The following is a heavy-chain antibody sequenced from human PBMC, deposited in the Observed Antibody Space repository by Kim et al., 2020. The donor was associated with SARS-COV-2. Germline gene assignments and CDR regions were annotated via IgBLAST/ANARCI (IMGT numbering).Heavy chain of an antibody. CDR3: ARLPHDSSGYVDC. CDR1: GGSISNSFNY. V-gene: IGHV4-39*01. J-gene: IGHJ4*02. CDR2: VYHSGST. Sequence: SETLSLSCTVSGGSISNSFNYWGWIRQRPGKGLEWIGSVYHSGSTYDSPSLKSRVTVSVDTSKKQFSLKVTAVTAADTTVYFCARLPHDSSGYVDCWGQGSLVTVSP. D-gene: IGHD3-22*01.